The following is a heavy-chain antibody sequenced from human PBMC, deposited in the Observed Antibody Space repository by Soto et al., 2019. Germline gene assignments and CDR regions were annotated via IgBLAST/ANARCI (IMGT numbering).Heavy chain of an antibody. Sequence: PGGSLRLSCAASGFTFSSYWMSWVRQAPGKGLEWVANIKQDGSEKYYVDSAKGRFTISRDNAKNSLYLQMNSLRAEDTAVYYCARQNFGYSNLPNAFDIWGQGTMVTVSS. J-gene: IGHJ3*02. CDR3: ARQNFGYSNLPNAFDI. D-gene: IGHD4-4*01. CDR1: GFTFSSYW. CDR2: IKQDGSEK. V-gene: IGHV3-7*01.